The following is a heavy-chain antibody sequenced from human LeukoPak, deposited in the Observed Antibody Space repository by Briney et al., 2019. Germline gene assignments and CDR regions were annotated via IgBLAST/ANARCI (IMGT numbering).Heavy chain of an antibody. Sequence: GGSLRLSCAASGFTFSSYGMHWVRQAPGKGLEWVAFIRYDGSNKYYADSVKGRFTISRDNSKNTLYLQMNSLRAEDTAVYYCAKARREYYYDSSGYYGLSYYFDYWGQGTLVTVSS. CDR3: AKARREYYYDSSGYYGLSYYFDY. D-gene: IGHD3-22*01. CDR2: IRYDGSNK. CDR1: GFTFSSYG. V-gene: IGHV3-30*02. J-gene: IGHJ4*02.